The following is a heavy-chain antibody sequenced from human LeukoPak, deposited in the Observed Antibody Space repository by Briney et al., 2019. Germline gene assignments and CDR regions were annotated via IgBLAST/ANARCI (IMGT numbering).Heavy chain of an antibody. J-gene: IGHJ6*03. Sequence: ASVKVSCKASGYTFTSYGISWVRQAPGQGLEWMGWISAYNGNTNYAQKLQGRVTMTTDTSTSTAYMELRSLRSDDTAVYYCARERASYYHYYMDVWGKGTTVTVSS. CDR1: GYTFTSYG. CDR3: ARERASYYHYYMDV. V-gene: IGHV1-18*01. CDR2: ISAYNGNT.